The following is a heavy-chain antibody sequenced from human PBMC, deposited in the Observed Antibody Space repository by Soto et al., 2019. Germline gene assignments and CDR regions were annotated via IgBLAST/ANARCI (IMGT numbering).Heavy chain of an antibody. V-gene: IGHV1-3*01. D-gene: IGHD6-19*01. CDR2: INAGNGNT. CDR1: GYTFTSYA. Sequence: ASVKVSCKASGYTFTSYAMHWVRQAPGQRLEWMGWINAGNGNTKYSQKFQGRATITRDTSASTAYMELSSLRSEDTAVYYCARESLSGASNYYGMDVWGQGTTVTVSS. J-gene: IGHJ6*02. CDR3: ARESLSGASNYYGMDV.